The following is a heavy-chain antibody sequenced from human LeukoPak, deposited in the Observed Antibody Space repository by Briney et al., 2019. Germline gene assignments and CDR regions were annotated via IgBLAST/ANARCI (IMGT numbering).Heavy chain of an antibody. CDR3: ARPYCSSTSCLIGDAFDI. D-gene: IGHD2-2*01. Sequence: GRSLRLSCAASGFTFGSYGMHWVRQAPGKGLEWVAVIWYDGSNKYYADSVKGRFTISRDNSKNTLYLQMNSLRAEDTAVYYCARPYCSSTSCLIGDAFDIWGQGTMVTVSS. V-gene: IGHV3-33*01. CDR1: GFTFGSYG. CDR2: IWYDGSNK. J-gene: IGHJ3*02.